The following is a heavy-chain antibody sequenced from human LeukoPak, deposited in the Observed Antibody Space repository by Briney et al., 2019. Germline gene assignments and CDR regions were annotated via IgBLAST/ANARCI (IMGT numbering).Heavy chain of an antibody. CDR1: GGTFSSNA. D-gene: IGHD5-12*01. J-gene: IGHJ4*02. V-gene: IGHV1-69*05. Sequence: ASVKVSRKASGGTFSSNAISWVRQAPGQGLEWMGRIIPIFGTANYAQKFQGRVTITTDESTSTAYMELSSLRSEDTAVYYCARAEVATIPTWGQGTLVTVSS. CDR3: ARAEVATIPT. CDR2: IIPIFGTA.